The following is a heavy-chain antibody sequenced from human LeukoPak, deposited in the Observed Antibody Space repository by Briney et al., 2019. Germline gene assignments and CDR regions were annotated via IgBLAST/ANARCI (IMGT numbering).Heavy chain of an antibody. CDR3: ARGEGELRDFDY. D-gene: IGHD3-16*01. Sequence: ASVKVSCKASGSSFTGFYMHWVRQAPGQGLEWVGWINPNSGGTKFAQKFQGRVTMTRDTSISTAFMELSRLRSDDTAVYYCARGEGELRDFDYWGQGTLVTVSS. CDR1: GSSFTGFY. CDR2: INPNSGGT. J-gene: IGHJ4*02. V-gene: IGHV1-2*02.